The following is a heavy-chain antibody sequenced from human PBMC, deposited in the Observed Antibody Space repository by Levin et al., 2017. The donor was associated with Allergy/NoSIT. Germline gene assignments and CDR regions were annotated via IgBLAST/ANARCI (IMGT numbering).Heavy chain of an antibody. CDR1: GFTFSSYA. V-gene: IGHV3-30-3*01. J-gene: IGHJ6*02. D-gene: IGHD6-19*01. CDR3: ARVSGPDYYYYGMDV. CDR2: ISYDGSNK. Sequence: SCAASGFTFSSYAMHWVRQAPGKGLEWVAVISYDGSNKYYADSVKGRFTISRDNSKNTLYLQMNSLRAEDTAVYYCARVSGPDYYYYGMDVWGQGTTVTVSS.